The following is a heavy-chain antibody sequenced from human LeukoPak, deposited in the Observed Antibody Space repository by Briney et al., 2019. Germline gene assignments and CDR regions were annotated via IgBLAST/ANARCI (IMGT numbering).Heavy chain of an antibody. J-gene: IGHJ4*02. V-gene: IGHV4-59*12. D-gene: IGHD3-10*01. Sequence: PSETLSLTCTVSGGSISSYYWSWIRQPPGKGLEWIGYIYYSGSTNYNPSLKSRVTISVDTCKNQFSLKLSSVTAADTAVYYCAREVRGVITDWGQGTLVTVSS. CDR3: AREVRGVITD. CDR1: GGSISSYY. CDR2: IYYSGST.